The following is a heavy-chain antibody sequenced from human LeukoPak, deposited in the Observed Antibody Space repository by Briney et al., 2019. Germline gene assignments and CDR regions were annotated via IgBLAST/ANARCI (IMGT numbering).Heavy chain of an antibody. D-gene: IGHD3-16*01. V-gene: IGHV4-59*10. CDR3: ARIPYRDA. Sequence: ASETMSLTCTVYSGPMSDSYWYWIRHFDATGMEWIGRIHAIGRTNYHPSLKRRAIIPLTTSKNQSSLSLRVVTAADTARYYCARIPYRDAWGQGTLVTVSP. J-gene: IGHJ3*01. CDR1: SGPMSDSY. CDR2: IHAIGRT.